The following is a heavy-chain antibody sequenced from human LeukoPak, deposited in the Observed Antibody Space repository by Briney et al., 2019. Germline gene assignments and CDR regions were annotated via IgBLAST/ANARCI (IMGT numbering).Heavy chain of an antibody. CDR3: ARDSAGYDY. V-gene: IGHV3-7*01. CDR2: LKEDGSDK. J-gene: IGHJ4*02. D-gene: IGHD5-12*01. CDR1: GITFRTFW. Sequence: PGGSLRLSCAASGITFRTFWMSWVRQAPGKGLEWVANLKEDGSDKYYADSVKGRFTISRDNAKNSLFLQMSSLRVDDTAIYYCARDSAGYDYWSQGTLVTVSS.